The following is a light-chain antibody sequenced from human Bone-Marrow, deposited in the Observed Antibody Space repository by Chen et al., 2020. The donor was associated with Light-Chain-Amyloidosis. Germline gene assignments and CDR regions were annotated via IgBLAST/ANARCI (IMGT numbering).Light chain of an antibody. J-gene: IGLJ2*01. CDR2: EVT. Sequence: QSALTQLPSASGSPGQSVTISCTGTSSDVGPYNYVSWYQQHPGKAPRHLIYEVTKRPSGVPDRFSGSKFGNTASLTISGLQAEDEADYYCSSYGGNNDIVFGGGTKLTVL. CDR3: SSYGGNNDIV. CDR1: SSDVGPYNY. V-gene: IGLV2-8*01.